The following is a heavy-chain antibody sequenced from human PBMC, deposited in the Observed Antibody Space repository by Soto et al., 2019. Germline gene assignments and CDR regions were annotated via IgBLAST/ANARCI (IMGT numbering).Heavy chain of an antibody. CDR3: ARGVWYSRRGWFDP. J-gene: IGHJ5*02. Sequence: QVQLQQWGAGLLKPSETLSLTCAVYGGSFSGYYWSWIRQPPGKGLEWIGEINHRGSTNYNPSLTSRGTLAVDTSKHPFSVRLASVTAAATALYYCARGVWYSRRGWFDPLGQGTLVTVSS. D-gene: IGHD6-13*01. V-gene: IGHV4-34*01. CDR1: GGSFSGYY. CDR2: INHRGST.